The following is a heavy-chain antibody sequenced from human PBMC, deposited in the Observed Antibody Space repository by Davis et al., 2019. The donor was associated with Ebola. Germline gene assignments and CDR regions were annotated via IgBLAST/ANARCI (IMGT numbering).Heavy chain of an antibody. CDR1: GFTFSNYA. Sequence: GESLKISCAASGFTFSNYAMSWVRQAPGKGLEWVSAISGSGGSTYYADSVKGRFTISRDNSKNTLYLQMNSLRAEDTAVYYCAKDRGIKWDIVVVVAGYFGVWGKGTTVTVSS. CDR2: ISGSGGST. V-gene: IGHV3-23*01. J-gene: IGHJ6*04. D-gene: IGHD2-15*01. CDR3: AKDRGIKWDIVVVVAGYFGV.